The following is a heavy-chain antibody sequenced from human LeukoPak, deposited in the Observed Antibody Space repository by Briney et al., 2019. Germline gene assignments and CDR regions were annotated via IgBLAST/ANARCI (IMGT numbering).Heavy chain of an antibody. Sequence: ASVKVSCKASVYTFTHYDINWVRQATGQGLEWMGWMLPNSGYTGYAQKFQGRVTMTRNTATNTAYMELSSLTSDDTAIYYCARGLGAPSTDFDHWGQGTLVTVSS. CDR3: ARGLGAPSTDFDH. V-gene: IGHV1-8*01. J-gene: IGHJ4*02. CDR2: MLPNSGYT. D-gene: IGHD1-26*01. CDR1: VYTFTHYD.